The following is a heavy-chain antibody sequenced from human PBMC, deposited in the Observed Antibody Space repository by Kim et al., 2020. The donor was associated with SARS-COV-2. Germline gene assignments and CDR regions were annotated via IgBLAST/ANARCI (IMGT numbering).Heavy chain of an antibody. D-gene: IGHD3-10*01. J-gene: IGHJ4*02. Sequence: GESLKISCKGSGYSFTSYWISWVRQMPGKGLEWMGRIDPSDSYTNYSPSFRGHVTISADKSISTAYLQWSSLKASDTAMYYCARLMGGYYYGSGSYYLDYWGQGTLVTVSS. CDR2: IDPSDSYT. CDR1: GYSFTSYW. V-gene: IGHV5-10-1*01. CDR3: ARLMGGYYYGSGSYYLDY.